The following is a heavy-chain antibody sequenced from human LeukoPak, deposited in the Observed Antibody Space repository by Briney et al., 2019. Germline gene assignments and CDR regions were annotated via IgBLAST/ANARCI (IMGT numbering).Heavy chain of an antibody. Sequence: ASVKVSCKASGYTFTSYDINWVRQATGQGLEWMGWMNPNSGNTGYAQKFQGRVTMTRNTSISTAYMELSSLRSEDTAVYYCARGLLIFRYSSSSLGYWGQGTLVTVSS. CDR1: GYTFTSYD. CDR2: MNPNSGNT. CDR3: ARGLLIFRYSSSSLGY. J-gene: IGHJ4*02. D-gene: IGHD6-6*01. V-gene: IGHV1-8*01.